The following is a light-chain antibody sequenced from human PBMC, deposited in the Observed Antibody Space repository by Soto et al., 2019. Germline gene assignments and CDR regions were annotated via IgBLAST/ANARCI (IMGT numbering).Light chain of an antibody. CDR3: QQFRNWPWT. CDR1: QSISIN. J-gene: IGKJ1*01. CDR2: GAS. V-gene: IGKV3D-15*01. Sequence: EIVLTQSPGTLSVSPGARVPLSCRASQSISINLAWYQHKPGQAPRLLILGASTRATGVPARISGSGSGTEFTLTISSLQSEDFAVYYCQQFRNWPWTFGQGTKVDIK.